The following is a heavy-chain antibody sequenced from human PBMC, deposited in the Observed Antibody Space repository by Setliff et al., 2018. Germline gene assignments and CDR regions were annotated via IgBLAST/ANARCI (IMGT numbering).Heavy chain of an antibody. CDR3: ARAPPSVPYGDYGPRQYFDL. Sequence: PSETLSLTCSGSSGSIGSHYWNWMRQPPGKGLEWIGHVFHTGSTKYNPSLRSRVTISVDTSENYFSLRLTSVTAADTAVYYCARAPPSVPYGDYGPRQYFDLWGRGSLVTVSS. J-gene: IGHJ2*01. CDR1: SGSIGSHY. V-gene: IGHV4-59*11. CDR2: VFHTGST. D-gene: IGHD4-17*01.